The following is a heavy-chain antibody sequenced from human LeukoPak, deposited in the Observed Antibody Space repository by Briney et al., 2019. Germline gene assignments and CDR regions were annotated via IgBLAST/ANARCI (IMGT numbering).Heavy chain of an antibody. CDR2: LWHDGSNK. J-gene: IGHJ4*02. CDR3: AKDLAVGATGVLFDY. V-gene: IGHV3-33*06. Sequence: GGSLRLSCAASGFTFSSYGMQWARQAPGKGLEWVAALWHDGSNKKYADSVRGRFTISRDNSKNTLSLEMKNLRAEDTAMYYCAKDLAVGATGVLFDYWGQGTLVIVSS. D-gene: IGHD1-26*01. CDR1: GFTFSSYG.